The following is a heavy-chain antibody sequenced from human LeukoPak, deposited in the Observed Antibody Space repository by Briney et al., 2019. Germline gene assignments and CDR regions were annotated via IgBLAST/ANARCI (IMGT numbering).Heavy chain of an antibody. J-gene: IGHJ4*02. V-gene: IGHV4-39*01. Sequence: PSETLSLTCTVSGGSISSSSYYWGWIRQPPGKGLEWIGSIYYSGSTYYNPSLKSRVTISVDASKNQFSLKLSSVTAADTAVYYCARTRYYYNSRSYGAPYYFDYWGQGTLVTVSS. D-gene: IGHD3-10*01. CDR1: GGSISSSSYY. CDR2: IYYSGST. CDR3: ARTRYYYNSRSYGAPYYFDY.